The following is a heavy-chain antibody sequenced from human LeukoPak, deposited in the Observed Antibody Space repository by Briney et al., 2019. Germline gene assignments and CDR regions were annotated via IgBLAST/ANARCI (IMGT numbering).Heavy chain of an antibody. CDR2: ISTYKDNT. CDR1: GYTFTNHG. V-gene: IGHV1-18*01. D-gene: IGHD4-17*01. Sequence: ASVKVSCKASGYTFTNHGITWVRQAPGQGLEWMGWISTYKDNTKYAQKLQGRVTMTTDTSTSTAYMELRNLRSDDTAVYYCARGGGWEYGDYEGRWFDPWGQGTLVTVSS. J-gene: IGHJ5*02. CDR3: ARGGGWEYGDYEGRWFDP.